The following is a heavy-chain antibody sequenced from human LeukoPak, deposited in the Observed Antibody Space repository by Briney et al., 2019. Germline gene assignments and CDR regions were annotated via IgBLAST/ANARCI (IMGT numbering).Heavy chain of an antibody. CDR1: RLIVSANY. J-gene: IGHJ5*02. CDR2: IYSGGNT. Sequence: GGSLRLSCAASRLIVSANYMAWVRQAPGKGLEWVSVIYSGGNTYYSDSVKGRFTISRDNSKNTLYLQMNSLRAEDTAVYYCARDRGWFDPWGLGTLVTVSS. V-gene: IGHV3-66*01. CDR3: ARDRGWFDP.